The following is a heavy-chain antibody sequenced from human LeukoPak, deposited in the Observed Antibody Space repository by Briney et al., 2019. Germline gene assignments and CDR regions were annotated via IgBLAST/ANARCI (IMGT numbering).Heavy chain of an antibody. CDR2: ISYDGSNK. V-gene: IGHV3-30*04. Sequence: TGGSLRLSCAASGFTFSSYAMHWVRQAPGKGLEWVAVISYDGSNKYYADSVKGRFTISRDNSKNTLYLQMNSLRAEDTAVYYCARDSVYSSSSGPTFDYWGQGTLVTVSS. J-gene: IGHJ4*02. CDR1: GFTFSSYA. D-gene: IGHD6-6*01. CDR3: ARDSVYSSSSGPTFDY.